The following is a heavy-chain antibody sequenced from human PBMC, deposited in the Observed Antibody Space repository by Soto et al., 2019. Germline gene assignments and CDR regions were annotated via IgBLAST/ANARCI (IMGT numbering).Heavy chain of an antibody. D-gene: IGHD3-16*01. V-gene: IGHV4-59*08. J-gene: IGHJ5*02. CDR2: IYYSGST. CDR3: ARVGGINWFDP. CDR1: GGSSSGYG. Sequence: SATLSLSYTVSGGSSSGYGGSWIRQPPGKGLEWIGYIYYSGSTNFNPSLESRVTMSVGTSKNQFSLKLSSVTAADTAVYYCARVGGINWFDPWGQGTLVTVSS.